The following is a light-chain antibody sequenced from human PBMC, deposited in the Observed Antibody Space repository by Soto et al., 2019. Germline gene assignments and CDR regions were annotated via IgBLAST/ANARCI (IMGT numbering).Light chain of an antibody. CDR3: QSYDSSLSGSDV. V-gene: IGLV1-40*01. CDR1: GSNIGEHL. Sequence: QSVLTQPPSVSAAPGQTVTISCSGRGSNIGEHLVSWYQQVPGAAPRLLFYDDSTRASGVPDRFSASKSGTSASLAITGLQAEDEADYYCQSYDSSLSGSDVFGTGTKLTVL. CDR2: DDS. J-gene: IGLJ1*01.